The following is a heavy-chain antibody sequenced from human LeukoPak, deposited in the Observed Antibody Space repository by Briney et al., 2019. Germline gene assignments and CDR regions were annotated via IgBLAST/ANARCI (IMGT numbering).Heavy chain of an antibody. J-gene: IGHJ4*02. Sequence: GGSLRLSCAASGFTFSSYGMHWVRQAPGKGLEWVAFIRYDGSNKYYADSVKGRFTISRDNSKSTLYLQMNSLRAEDTAVYYCAKGRIVGATSVDYWGQGTLVTVSS. V-gene: IGHV3-30*02. D-gene: IGHD1-26*01. CDR2: IRYDGSNK. CDR1: GFTFSSYG. CDR3: AKGRIVGATSVDY.